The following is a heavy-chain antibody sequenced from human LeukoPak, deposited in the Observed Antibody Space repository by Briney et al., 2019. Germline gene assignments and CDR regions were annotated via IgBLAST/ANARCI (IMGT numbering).Heavy chain of an antibody. J-gene: IGHJ4*02. CDR3: ARGGTIFGVVIQPKNPNFDY. D-gene: IGHD3-3*01. CDR2: IYYSGST. Sequence: PSETLSLTCTVSGGSISSYYWNWIRQPPGKGLEWIGYIYYSGSTNYNPSLKNRVTISVDTSKNQFSLKLSSVTAADTAVYYCARGGTIFGVVIQPKNPNFDYWGQGTLVTVSS. V-gene: IGHV4-59*12. CDR1: GGSISSYY.